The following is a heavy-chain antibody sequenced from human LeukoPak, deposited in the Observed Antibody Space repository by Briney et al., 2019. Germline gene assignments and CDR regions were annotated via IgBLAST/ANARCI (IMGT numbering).Heavy chain of an antibody. D-gene: IGHD6-19*01. V-gene: IGHV1-18*01. CDR3: ARDHLAVAGTMFGDY. Sequence: GASVKVSCKASGYTFTSYGISWVRQAPGQGLEWMGWISAYNGNTNYAQKLQGRVTMTTDTSTSTAYMELRSLRSDDTAVYYCARDHLAVAGTMFGDYWGQGTLVTVSS. CDR2: ISAYNGNT. CDR1: GYTFTSYG. J-gene: IGHJ4*02.